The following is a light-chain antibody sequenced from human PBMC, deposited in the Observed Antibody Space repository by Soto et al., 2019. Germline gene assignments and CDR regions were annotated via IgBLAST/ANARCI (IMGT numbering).Light chain of an antibody. Sequence: EIVMTQSPATLSVSPGERATLSCRASQSIDANLAWYQHKPGQAPRLLVYGASTRATGIPARFSGSRSGTEFTLTINSLQSEDFATYYCQQYKNWPPYTFGQGTKLEIK. CDR3: QQYKNWPPYT. CDR2: GAS. J-gene: IGKJ2*01. V-gene: IGKV3-15*01. CDR1: QSIDAN.